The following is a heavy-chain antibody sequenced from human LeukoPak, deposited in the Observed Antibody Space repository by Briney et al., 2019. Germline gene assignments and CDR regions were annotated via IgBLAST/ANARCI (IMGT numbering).Heavy chain of an antibody. CDR2: ISSSGSTI. D-gene: IGHD2-2*01. V-gene: IGHV3-11*04. J-gene: IGHJ5*02. CDR3: ARDDCSSTSCYWVGGYNWFDP. Sequence: PGGSLRLSCAASGFTFSDYYMSWIRQAPGKGLEWVSYISSSGSTIYYADSVKGRFTISRDNAKNSLYLQMNSLRAEDTAVYYSARDDCSSTSCYWVGGYNWFDPWGQGTLVTVSS. CDR1: GFTFSDYY.